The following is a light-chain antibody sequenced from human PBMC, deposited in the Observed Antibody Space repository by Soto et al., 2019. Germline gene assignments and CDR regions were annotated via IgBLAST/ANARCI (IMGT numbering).Light chain of an antibody. CDR1: SSDVGGYNY. V-gene: IGLV2-8*01. J-gene: IGLJ1*01. Sequence: QSALTQPPSASGSPGQSVTISCTGTSSDVGGYNYVSWYQQHPGKAPKLMIYEVSKRPSGVPDRFPGSKSGNTASLTVSGLQAEDEADYYCSSYAGSNNLRVFGTGTKVTVL. CDR3: SSYAGSNNLRV. CDR2: EVS.